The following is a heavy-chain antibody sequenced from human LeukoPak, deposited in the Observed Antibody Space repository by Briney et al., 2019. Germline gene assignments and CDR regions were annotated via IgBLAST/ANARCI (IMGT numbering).Heavy chain of an antibody. V-gene: IGHV4-4*02. CDR1: GGSISSSNW. J-gene: IGHJ4*02. CDR2: IYHSGST. Sequence: PSETLSLTCAVSGGSISSSNWWSWVRQPPGKGLEWIGEIYHSGSTNYNPSLKSRVTISVDTSKNQFSLKLSSVTAADTAVYYCARSRRVLGMLDYWGQGTLVTVSS. D-gene: IGHD3-16*01. CDR3: ARSRRVLGMLDY.